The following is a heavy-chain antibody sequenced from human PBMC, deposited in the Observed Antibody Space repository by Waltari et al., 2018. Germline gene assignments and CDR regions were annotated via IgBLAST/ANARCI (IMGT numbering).Heavy chain of an antibody. J-gene: IGHJ4*02. D-gene: IGHD4-17*01. CDR1: GGSISSGSYY. Sequence: QVQLQESGPGLVKPSQTLSLTCTVSGGSISSGSYYWSWIRQPAGKGLEWIGYIYTSGSTNYNPSLKSRVTISVDTSKNQFSLKLSSVTAADTAVYYCARYGDYPAFVYWGLVTLVTVSS. V-gene: IGHV4-61*09. CDR3: ARYGDYPAFVY. CDR2: IYTSGST.